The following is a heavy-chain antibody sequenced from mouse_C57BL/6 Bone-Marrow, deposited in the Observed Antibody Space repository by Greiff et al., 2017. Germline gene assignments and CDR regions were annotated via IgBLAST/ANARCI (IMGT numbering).Heavy chain of an antibody. J-gene: IGHJ3*01. Sequence: VHLVESGPGLVQPSQSLSITCTVSGFSLTSYGVHWVRQSPGKGLEWLGVIWSGGSTDYNAAFLSRLSISKDNSKSQVFFKMNSLQADDTAIYYCAREGDGYYPAWFAYWGQGTLVTVSA. CDR2: IWSGGST. CDR3: AREGDGYYPAWFAY. D-gene: IGHD2-3*01. CDR1: GFSLTSYG. V-gene: IGHV2-2*01.